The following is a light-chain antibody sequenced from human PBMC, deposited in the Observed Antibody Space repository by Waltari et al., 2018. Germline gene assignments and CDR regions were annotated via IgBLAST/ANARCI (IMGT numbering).Light chain of an antibody. CDR3: QQLNTDPLT. CDR1: QGISSF. V-gene: IGKV1-9*01. CDR2: VAS. Sequence: DIQLTQSPSFLSASVGDRVTITCRASQGISSFLAWYQQKPGKAPNLLISVASTLQSGVPSRCSGRGSGAEFTFTSSSLQPEDFATYYGQQLNTDPLTFGGGTKVEIK. J-gene: IGKJ4*02.